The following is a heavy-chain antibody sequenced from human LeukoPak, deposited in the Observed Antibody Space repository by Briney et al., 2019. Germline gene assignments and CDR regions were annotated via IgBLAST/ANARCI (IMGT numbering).Heavy chain of an antibody. CDR1: GFTFSSYW. CDR2: IKQDGSEK. J-gene: IGHJ4*02. D-gene: IGHD3-22*01. CDR3: AREGRQGYWYDSSGYFGFDY. Sequence: QSGGSLRLSCAASGFTFSSYWMSWDRQAPGKGLEWVANIKQDGSEKYYVDSVKGRFTISRDNAKNSLYLQMNSLRAEDTAVYYCAREGRQGYWYDSSGYFGFDYWGQGTLVTVSS. V-gene: IGHV3-7*03.